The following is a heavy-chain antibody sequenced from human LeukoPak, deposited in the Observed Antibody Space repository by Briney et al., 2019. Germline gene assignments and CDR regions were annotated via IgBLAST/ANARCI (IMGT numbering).Heavy chain of an antibody. CDR1: GFTFSSYW. V-gene: IGHV3-74*01. CDR2: INSDGRST. J-gene: IGHJ4*02. D-gene: IGHD3-10*02. CDR3: ARGVNYFVLEY. Sequence: GGSLRLSCAASGFTFSSYWMHWVRQAPGKGPVWVSRINSDGRSTNYADSVKGRFTISRDNAKNTLYLQMNSLRAEDTAVYYCARGVNYFVLEYWGQGTLVTISS.